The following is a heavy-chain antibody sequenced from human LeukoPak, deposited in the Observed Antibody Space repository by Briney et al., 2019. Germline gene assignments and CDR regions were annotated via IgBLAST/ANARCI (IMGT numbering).Heavy chain of an antibody. J-gene: IGHJ6*02. CDR3: ARDQGVTDPPPYGLDV. D-gene: IGHD4-23*01. CDR2: IIPILDIA. CDR1: GGTFNSYG. Sequence: GSSVKVSCMASGGTFNSYGISWVRQAPGQGLECMGRIIPILDIATYAQKFRGRVTITADRSTSTAYMELSSLSSEDTAVYYCARDQGVTDPPPYGLDVWGQGTTVTVSS. V-gene: IGHV1-69*04.